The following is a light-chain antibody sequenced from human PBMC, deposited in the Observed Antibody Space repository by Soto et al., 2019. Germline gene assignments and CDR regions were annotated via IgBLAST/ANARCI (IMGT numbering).Light chain of an antibody. CDR1: QNIANY. CDR3: QQSYSTPMYT. Sequence: DIQMTQSPSSLSASVGDRVTITCRASQNIANYLNWYQQKPGKAPKLLIYAASSLQSGVPSRFSGSGSATDFTLTISSLQPEDFAIYYCQQSYSTPMYTFGQGTKLEIK. J-gene: IGKJ2*01. V-gene: IGKV1-39*01. CDR2: AAS.